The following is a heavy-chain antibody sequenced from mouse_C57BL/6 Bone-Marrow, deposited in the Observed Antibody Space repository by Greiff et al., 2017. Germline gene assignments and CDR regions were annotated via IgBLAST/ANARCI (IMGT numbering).Heavy chain of an antibody. D-gene: IGHD4-1*01. CDR2: IYPTSGRT. CDR1: GYTFTSYW. CDR3: ARSGPLGRSFDY. V-gene: IGHV1-55*01. J-gene: IGHJ2*01. Sequence: QVPVKQPGAELVKPGASVKLSCKASGYTFTSYWITWVKQRPGQGLEWIGDIYPTSGRTNYNEKFKSKAILTVDTSSNTAYMQLSSLTSEDSAVFYCARSGPLGRSFDYWGQGTTLTVSS.